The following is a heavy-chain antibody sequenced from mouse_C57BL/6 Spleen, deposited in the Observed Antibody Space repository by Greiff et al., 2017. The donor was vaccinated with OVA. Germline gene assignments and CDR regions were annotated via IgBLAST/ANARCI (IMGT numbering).Heavy chain of an antibody. Sequence: VQLQQPGAELVMPGASVKLSCKASGYTFTSYWMHWVKQRPGQGLEWIGEIDPSDGYTNYNTKFKGKSTLTVDKSSSTAYMQLSSLTSEDSAVYYYARGRGQLRLLDYWGQGTTLTVSS. CDR3: ARGRGQLRLLDY. CDR2: IDPSDGYT. CDR1: GYTFTSYW. D-gene: IGHD3-2*02. J-gene: IGHJ2*01. V-gene: IGHV1-69*01.